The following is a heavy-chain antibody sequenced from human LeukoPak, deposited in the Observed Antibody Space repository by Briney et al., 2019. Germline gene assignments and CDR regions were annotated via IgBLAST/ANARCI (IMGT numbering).Heavy chain of an antibody. CDR2: IYYSGST. CDR3: ARDTYYYDSSGYYVFDY. CDR1: GGSISSYY. Sequence: SETLSLTCTVSGGSISSYYWSWIRQPPGKGLEWIGYIYYSGSTNYNPSLKSRVTISVDTSKNQFSLKLSSVTAADMAVYYCARDTYYYDSSGYYVFDYWGQGTLVTVSS. J-gene: IGHJ4*02. D-gene: IGHD3-22*01. V-gene: IGHV4-59*01.